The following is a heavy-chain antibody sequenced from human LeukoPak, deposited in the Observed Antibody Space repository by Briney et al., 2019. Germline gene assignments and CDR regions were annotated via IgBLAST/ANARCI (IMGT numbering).Heavy chain of an antibody. V-gene: IGHV4-59*08. J-gene: IGHJ6*03. D-gene: IGHD7-27*01. CDR2: IYYSGSS. CDR3: ARCDWGSPDYYYMDV. Sequence: SETLSLLCTVWGGSISRNYWIWIRQPRGKGLEWIGHIYYSGSSHYNPSLMRRVTISLDTSKSQFSLKLYSVTAADTAVYYCARCDWGSPDYYYMDVWGKGTTVTISS. CDR1: GGSISRNY.